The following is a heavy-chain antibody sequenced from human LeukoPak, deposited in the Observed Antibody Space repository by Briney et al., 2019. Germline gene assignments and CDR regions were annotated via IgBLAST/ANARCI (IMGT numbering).Heavy chain of an antibody. Sequence: PGGSLRLSCAVSAFTVSSNYVSWVRQAPGKGLEWVSVIYGGGSTNYSDSVKGRCTISRDNSKNTLYLQMNSLRAEDTAVYYCARDHSGSYQRAFDIWGQGTMVTVSS. J-gene: IGHJ3*02. V-gene: IGHV3-66*02. CDR2: IYGGGST. CDR3: ARDHSGSYQRAFDI. CDR1: AFTVSSNY. D-gene: IGHD1-26*01.